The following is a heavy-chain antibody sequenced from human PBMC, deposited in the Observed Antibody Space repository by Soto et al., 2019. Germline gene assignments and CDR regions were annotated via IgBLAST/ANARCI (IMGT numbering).Heavy chain of an antibody. V-gene: IGHV1-46*01. CDR3: ARDYGSGDY. CDR2: INPSGGST. D-gene: IGHD3-10*01. CDR1: GYTFTSYY. J-gene: IGHJ4*02. Sequence: QVQLVQSGAEVKKPGASVKVSCKASGYTFTSYYMHWVRQAPGQGLEWMGIINPSGGSTSYAQKLQGRDTMNRDTSTSTVYMELSSLRSEDTAVYYCARDYGSGDYWGQGTLVTVSS.